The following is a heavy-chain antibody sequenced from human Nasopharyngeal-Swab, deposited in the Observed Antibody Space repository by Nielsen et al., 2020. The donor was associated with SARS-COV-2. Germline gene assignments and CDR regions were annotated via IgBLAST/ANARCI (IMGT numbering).Heavy chain of an antibody. J-gene: IGHJ6*02. CDR3: ASPYQGVIDYYGMDV. CDR1: GGCFISYA. CDR2: IIPILGTA. Sequence: SVKVRCKASGGCFISYAISWVRQIPGQGLEWMGGIIPILGTANNAQKTQGRVTIIRDTTVSTAYMELSSLRSEDMAVYYCASPYQGVIDYYGMDVWGQGTTVTVSS. V-gene: IGHV1-69*10. D-gene: IGHD3-10*01.